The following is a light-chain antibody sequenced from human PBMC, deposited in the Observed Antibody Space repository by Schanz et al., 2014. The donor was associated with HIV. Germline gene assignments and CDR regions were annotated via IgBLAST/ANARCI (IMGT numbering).Light chain of an antibody. CDR2: GAS. CDR1: QSVSTN. V-gene: IGKV3-15*01. J-gene: IGKJ2*01. CDR3: QHYSSYSHT. Sequence: EIVMTQSPATLSVSPGERATLSCRASQSVSTNLAWYQQKPGQAPRLLMYGASTRATGIPAKFSGSGSGTEFTLTISGLQSDDFATYYCQHYSSYSHTFGQGTRLDIK.